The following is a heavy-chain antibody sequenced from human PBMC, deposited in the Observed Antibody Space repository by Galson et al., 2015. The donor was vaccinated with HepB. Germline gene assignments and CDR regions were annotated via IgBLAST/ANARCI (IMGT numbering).Heavy chain of an antibody. CDR2: ISSSSTYI. J-gene: IGHJ5*02. Sequence: SLRLSCAASGFTFSSYNMNWVRQAPGKGLEWVSFISSSSTYIYYADSVKGRFTISRDNAKNSLYLQMNSLRAEDTAVYYCARWAYYYDSSDSVGWFDPWGQGTLVTVSS. D-gene: IGHD3-22*01. CDR1: GFTFSSYN. CDR3: ARWAYYYDSSDSVGWFDP. V-gene: IGHV3-21*01.